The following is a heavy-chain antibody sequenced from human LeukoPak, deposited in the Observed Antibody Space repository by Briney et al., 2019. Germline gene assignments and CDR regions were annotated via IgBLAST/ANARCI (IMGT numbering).Heavy chain of an antibody. CDR2: INPNSGDT. CDR3: AREDGDGYDY. D-gene: IGHD5-18*01. V-gene: IGHV1-2*06. Sequence: ASVKVSCKASGYIFTDYYMHWVRQAPGQGLEWKGRINPNSGDTNYAQKFQGRVTMTRDTSVSTAYMDLSRLRSDDTAVYYCAREDGDGYDYWGQGTLVTVSS. J-gene: IGHJ4*02. CDR1: GYIFTDYY.